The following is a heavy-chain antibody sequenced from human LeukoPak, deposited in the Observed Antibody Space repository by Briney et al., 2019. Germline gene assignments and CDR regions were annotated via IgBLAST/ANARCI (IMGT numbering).Heavy chain of an antibody. J-gene: IGHJ4*02. D-gene: IGHD6-19*01. CDR3: ARVGWLSPEKPLDY. CDR2: INPSGGST. V-gene: IGHV1-46*01. Sequence: ASVKVSCKASGYTFTSYYIQWVRQAPGQGLEWMGIINPSGGSTSSAQKFQGRVTMTRDMSTSTVYMELSSLRSEDTAMYYCARVGWLSPEKPLDYWGQGTLVTVSS. CDR1: GYTFTSYY.